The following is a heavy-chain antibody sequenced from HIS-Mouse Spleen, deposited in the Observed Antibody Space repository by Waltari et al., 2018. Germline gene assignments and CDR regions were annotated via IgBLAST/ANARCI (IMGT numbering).Heavy chain of an antibody. V-gene: IGHV1-69*04. J-gene: IGHJ4*02. CDR3: ARGGYDSGYDY. Sequence: QVQLVQSGAEVKKPGSSVNVSCKASGGTCTSYAISWVRQALGQGLEWMGRIIPILGIANYAQKFQGRVTITADKSTSTAYMELSSLRSEDTAVYYCARGGYDSGYDYWGQGTLVTVSS. CDR2: IIPILGIA. D-gene: IGHD5-12*01. CDR1: GGTCTSYA.